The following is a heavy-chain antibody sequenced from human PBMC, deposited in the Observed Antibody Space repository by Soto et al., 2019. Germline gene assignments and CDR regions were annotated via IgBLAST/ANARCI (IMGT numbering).Heavy chain of an antibody. Sequence: SGPTLVNPTQTLTLTCTFSGFSLSTSGVGVGWIRQPPGKALEWLALIYWNDDKRYSPSLKSRLTITKDTSKNQVALTMTNMDPVDTATYYCAHATDYDFWSGYYNPWFDPWGQGTLVTVSS. CDR2: IYWNDDK. CDR3: AHATDYDFWSGYYNPWFDP. V-gene: IGHV2-5*01. CDR1: GFSLSTSGVG. D-gene: IGHD3-3*01. J-gene: IGHJ5*02.